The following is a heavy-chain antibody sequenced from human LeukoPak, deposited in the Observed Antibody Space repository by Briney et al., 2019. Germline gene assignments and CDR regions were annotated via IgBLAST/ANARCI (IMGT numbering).Heavy chain of an antibody. CDR1: GGSISSYY. CDR3: ARLGDFWCNWFDP. D-gene: IGHD3-3*01. J-gene: IGHJ5*02. Sequence: SETLSLTCTVSGGSISSYYWSWIRQPPGKGLEWIGYIYYSGSTNYNPSLKSRVTISVDTSKNQFSLKLSSVTAADTAVYYCARLGDFWCNWFDPWGQGTLVTVSS. CDR2: IYYSGST. V-gene: IGHV4-59*08.